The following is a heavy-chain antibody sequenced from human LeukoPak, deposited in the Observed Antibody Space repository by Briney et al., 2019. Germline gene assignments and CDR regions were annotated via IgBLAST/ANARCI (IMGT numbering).Heavy chain of an antibody. Sequence: ASVKVSCKASGYTFTSYDINWVRQATGQGLEWMGWINPNSGGTNYAQKFQGRVTMTRDTSISTAYMELSRLRSDDTAVYYCARMYYDSSGYYGNYYYYGMDVWGQGTTVTVSS. D-gene: IGHD3-22*01. CDR3: ARMYYDSSGYYGNYYYYGMDV. CDR2: INPNSGGT. V-gene: IGHV1-2*02. J-gene: IGHJ6*02. CDR1: GYTFTSYD.